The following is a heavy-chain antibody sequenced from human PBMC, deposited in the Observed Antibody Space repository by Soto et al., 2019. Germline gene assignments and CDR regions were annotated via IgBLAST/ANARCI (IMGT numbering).Heavy chain of an antibody. CDR1: GGSISSYY. J-gene: IGHJ6*02. V-gene: IGHV4-4*07. D-gene: IGHD3-3*01. Sequence: SETLSLTCTVSGGSISSYYWSWIRQPAGKGLEWIGRIYTSGSTNYNPSLKSRVTMSVDTSKNQFSLKLSSVTAADTAVYYCTCFGVVYYYYYGMDVWGQGTTVTVSS. CDR2: IYTSGST. CDR3: TCFGVVYYYYYGMDV.